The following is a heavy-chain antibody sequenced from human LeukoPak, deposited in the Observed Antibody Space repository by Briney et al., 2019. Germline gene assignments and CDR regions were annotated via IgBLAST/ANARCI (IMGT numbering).Heavy chain of an antibody. D-gene: IGHD3-22*01. J-gene: IGHJ4*02. Sequence: SETLSLTCAVCGGSFSGYYWSWIRQPPGKGLEWIGEINHSGSTNYNPSLKSRVTISVDTSKNQFSLKLSSVTAADTAVYYCARSFPNYYDSSGYYFVWGQGTLVTVSS. CDR1: GGSFSGYY. CDR2: INHSGST. CDR3: ARSFPNYYDSSGYYFV. V-gene: IGHV4-34*01.